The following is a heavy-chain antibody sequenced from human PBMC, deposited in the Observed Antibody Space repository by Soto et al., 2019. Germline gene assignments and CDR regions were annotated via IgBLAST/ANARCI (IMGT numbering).Heavy chain of an antibody. V-gene: IGHV4-4*02. J-gene: IGHJ4*02. CDR3: AGVDTAMVLGY. CDR2: IYHSGST. Sequence: SETRSLTCAVSGGSISSSNWWSWVRQPPGKGLEWIGEIYHSGSTNYNPSLKSRVTISVDKSKNQFSLKLSSVTAADTAVYYCAGVDTAMVLGYWGQGTLVTVS. D-gene: IGHD5-18*01. CDR1: GGSISSSNW.